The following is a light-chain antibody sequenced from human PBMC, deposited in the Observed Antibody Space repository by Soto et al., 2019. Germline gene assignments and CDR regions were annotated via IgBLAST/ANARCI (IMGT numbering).Light chain of an antibody. J-gene: IGKJ4*01. V-gene: IGKV1-9*01. CDR3: QQLNSYPLT. CDR2: ATS. CDR1: QGISSH. Sequence: DIQLTQSPSFLSASEGDRVTITCRASQGISSHLAWYQQKPGKAPNLLIYATSTLQSGVPSRFSGSGSGTEFTLTINSVQPEDFATYYCQQLNSYPLTFGGGTKVGIK.